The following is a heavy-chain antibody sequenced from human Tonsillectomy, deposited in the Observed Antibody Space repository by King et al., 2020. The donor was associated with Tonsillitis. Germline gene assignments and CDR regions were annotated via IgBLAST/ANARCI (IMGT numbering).Heavy chain of an antibody. CDR2: ILPDGNLK. Sequence: QLVQSGGGVVQPGRSLRLSCAVSGFTFSGSSMHWVRQAPGKGLEWVAVILPDGNLKYYADSVKGRFTISRDNPKNTLYLEVNSLRAEDTAVYYCARDDGYGSGTYVRSWGQGTLVTVSS. J-gene: IGHJ5*02. CDR1: GFTFSGSS. V-gene: IGHV3-30-3*01. D-gene: IGHD3-10*01. CDR3: ARDDGYGSGTYVRS.